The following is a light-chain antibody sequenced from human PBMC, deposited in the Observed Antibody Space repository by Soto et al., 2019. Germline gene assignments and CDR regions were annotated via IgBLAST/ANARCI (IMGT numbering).Light chain of an antibody. CDR1: QSISSW. CDR2: KAS. V-gene: IGKV1-5*03. J-gene: IGKJ1*01. Sequence: DIQMTQSPSTLSASVGDRVTITCRASQSISSWLAWYQQKPGKAPKLLIYKASSIESGVPSRFSGSGSGTEFTLTISTLQPDDFATDYCQQYNSYSPWTFGQGTKVEIK. CDR3: QQYNSYSPWT.